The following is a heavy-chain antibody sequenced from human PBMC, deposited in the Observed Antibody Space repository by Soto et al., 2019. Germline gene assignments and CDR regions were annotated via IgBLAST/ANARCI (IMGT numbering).Heavy chain of an antibody. V-gene: IGHV1-46*01. Sequence: ASVKVSCKASGYTFTSYYMNWVRRAPGQGLEWLGIINPSGGYTTYAQRFLGRVTMTSDTSTSTVHMELGSLTSEDTAVDYCARGGGIVVVTAPYDQWFDTXGQG. CDR1: GYTFTSYY. CDR3: ARGGGIVVVTAPYDQWFDT. CDR2: INPSGGYT. D-gene: IGHD2-21*02. J-gene: IGHJ5*02.